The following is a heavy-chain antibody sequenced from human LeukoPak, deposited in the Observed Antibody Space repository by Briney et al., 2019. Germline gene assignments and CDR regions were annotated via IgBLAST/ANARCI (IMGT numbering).Heavy chain of an antibody. CDR2: TYYRSKWYN. CDR1: GDSVSSNSAA. D-gene: IGHD3-22*01. J-gene: IGHJ4*02. V-gene: IGHV6-1*01. CDR3: ARVPMDSSGYLLAWVAI. Sequence: PSQTLSLTCAISGDSVSSNSAAWNWIRQSPSRGLEWLGRTYYRSKWYNDYAVSVKSRITINPDTSKNQFSLQLNSVTPEDTAVYYCARVPMDSSGYLLAWVAIWGQGTLVTVSS.